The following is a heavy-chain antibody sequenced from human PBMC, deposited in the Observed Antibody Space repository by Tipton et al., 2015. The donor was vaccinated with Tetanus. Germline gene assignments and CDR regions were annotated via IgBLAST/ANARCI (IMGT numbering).Heavy chain of an antibody. V-gene: IGHV4-39*01. Sequence: TLSLTCTVSGGSINSSSYYWGWIRQPPGKGLEWIGSIYYSGSTYYNPSLKSRVTISVDTSKNQFSLKLSSVTAADTAVYYCARHGGRLAYYYYGMDVWGQGTTVTVSS. D-gene: IGHD3-16*01. CDR1: GGSINSSSYY. J-gene: IGHJ6*02. CDR2: IYYSGST. CDR3: ARHGGRLAYYYYGMDV.